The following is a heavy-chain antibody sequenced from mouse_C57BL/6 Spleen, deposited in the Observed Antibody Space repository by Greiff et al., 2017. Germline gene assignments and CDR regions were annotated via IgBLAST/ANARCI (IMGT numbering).Heavy chain of an antibody. J-gene: IGHJ1*03. CDR1: GYAFSSSW. D-gene: IGHD1-1*01. V-gene: IGHV1-82*01. CDR2: IYPGDGDT. CDR3: VRCPYYGSICWYFDV. Sequence: VQLQQSGPELVKPGASVKISCKASGYAFSSSWMNWVKQRPGKGLEWIGRIYPGDGDTTYNGKFKGQATLTADKASSTAYMQLSSLTSEDSAVYFCVRCPYYGSICWYFDVWGTGTTVTVSS.